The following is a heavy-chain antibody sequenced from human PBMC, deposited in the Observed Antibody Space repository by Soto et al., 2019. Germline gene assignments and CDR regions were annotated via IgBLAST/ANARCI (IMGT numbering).Heavy chain of an antibody. D-gene: IGHD3-22*01. Sequence: QVHLVQSGAEVKKPGSSVKVSCKASGGTFSSYAISWVRHAPGQGLEWMGGFIPIFGTTNYAQKFQGRVTITADESTSTADMEVSSLRSEETAVYYCTRDRGRRYNDGRGYYYSAYWGQGTLVTVSS. V-gene: IGHV1-69*01. CDR3: TRDRGRRYNDGRGYYYSAY. CDR2: FIPIFGTT. J-gene: IGHJ4*02. CDR1: GGTFSSYA.